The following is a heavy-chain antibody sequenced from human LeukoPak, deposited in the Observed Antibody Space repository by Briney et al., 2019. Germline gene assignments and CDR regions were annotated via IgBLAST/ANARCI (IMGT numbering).Heavy chain of an antibody. D-gene: IGHD1-26*01. J-gene: IGHJ3*02. CDR2: ISYSSGSI. V-gene: IGHV3-9*01. CDR1: GFTFDEYA. CDR3: ARDYGIVGATTEPHDAFDI. Sequence: GGSLRLSCAASGFTFDEYAMHWVRQAPGKGLEWVSGISYSSGSIGYVDSVKGRFTISRDNAKNSLYLQMNSLRVEDTALYYCARDYGIVGATTEPHDAFDIRGQGTMVTVSS.